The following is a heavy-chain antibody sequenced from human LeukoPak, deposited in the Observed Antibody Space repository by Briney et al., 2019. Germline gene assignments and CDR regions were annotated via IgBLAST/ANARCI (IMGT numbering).Heavy chain of an antibody. CDR2: IIPIFGTA. CDR3: ARFFDSYDFWSGYWFDP. Sequence: SVKVSCKASGGTFSSYAISWVRQAPGQGLEWMGGIIPIFGTANYAQKLQGRVTMTTDTSTSTAYMELRSLRSDDTAVYYCARFFDSYDFWSGYWFDPWGQGTLVTVSS. D-gene: IGHD3-3*01. V-gene: IGHV1-69*05. J-gene: IGHJ5*02. CDR1: GGTFSSYA.